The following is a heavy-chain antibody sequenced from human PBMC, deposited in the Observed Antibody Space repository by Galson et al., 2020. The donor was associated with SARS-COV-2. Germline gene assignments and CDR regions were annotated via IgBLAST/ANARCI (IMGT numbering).Heavy chain of an antibody. Sequence: GESLKISCQASGYSFTNYWLGWVRQMPGKGLEWMGIIYPRDSDTIYSPSFQGQVTISADKSIDTAYLQWTSLKASDTAIYYCARLPRRGVVPAGLSRAKPPATFYFDYGGQGGLVTVSS. J-gene: IGHJ4*01. D-gene: IGHD2-2*01. CDR1: GYSFTNYW. CDR3: ARLPRRGVVPAGLSRAKPPATFYFDY. V-gene: IGHV5-51*01. CDR2: IYPRDSDT.